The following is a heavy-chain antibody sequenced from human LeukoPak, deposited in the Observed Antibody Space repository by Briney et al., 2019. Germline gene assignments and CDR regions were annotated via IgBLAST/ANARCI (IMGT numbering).Heavy chain of an antibody. CDR3: ARGLLWFGETPMGNWFDP. D-gene: IGHD3-10*01. CDR1: GFTFSDYN. J-gene: IGHJ5*02. Sequence: GGSLRLSCAASGFTFSDYNMNWVRQAPGKGLEWVSYISSSSSAIYYADSVKGRFTISRDNAKNSLFLQMNSLGVEDTAFYYFARGLLWFGETPMGNWFDPWGQGTLVTVSS. CDR2: ISSSSSAI. V-gene: IGHV3-48*01.